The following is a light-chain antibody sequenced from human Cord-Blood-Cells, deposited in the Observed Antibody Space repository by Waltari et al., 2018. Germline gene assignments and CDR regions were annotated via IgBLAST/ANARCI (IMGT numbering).Light chain of an antibody. CDR2: AAS. J-gene: IGKJ1*01. CDR1: QGISSY. CDR3: QQYYSYPRT. Sequence: AILMTQSPSSFSASTVARVTITCRASQGISSYLAWYQQKPGKAPKLLIYAASTLQSGVPSRFSGSGSGTDFTLTISCLQSEDFATYCCQQYYSYPRTFGQGTKVEIK. V-gene: IGKV1-8*01.